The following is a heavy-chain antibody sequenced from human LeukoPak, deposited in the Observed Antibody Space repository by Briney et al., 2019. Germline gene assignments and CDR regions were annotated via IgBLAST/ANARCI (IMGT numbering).Heavy chain of an antibody. D-gene: IGHD3-10*01. Sequence: ASVKVSCKASGYTFTGYYMHWVRQAPGQGLEWMRRINPNSGGTNYAQKFQGRVTMTRDTSISTAYMELSRLRSDDTAVYYCARDRGYGSGDYWGQGTLVTVSS. CDR1: GYTFTGYY. CDR2: INPNSGGT. J-gene: IGHJ4*02. CDR3: ARDRGYGSGDY. V-gene: IGHV1-2*06.